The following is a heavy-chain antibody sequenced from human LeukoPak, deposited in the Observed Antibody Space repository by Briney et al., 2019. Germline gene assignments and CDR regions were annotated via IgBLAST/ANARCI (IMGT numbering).Heavy chain of an antibody. D-gene: IGHD1-26*01. V-gene: IGHV4-39*01. CDR2: IYYSGST. CDR1: GGSISSYY. CDR3: ARHEYSGSYYGLSWFDP. Sequence: SETLSLTCTVSGGSISSYYWGWIRQPPGKGLEWIASIYYSGSTYYNPSLKSRVTISVDTSKNQLSLKLSSLTSADTAVYYCARHEYSGSYYGLSWFDPWGQGTLVTVSS. J-gene: IGHJ5*02.